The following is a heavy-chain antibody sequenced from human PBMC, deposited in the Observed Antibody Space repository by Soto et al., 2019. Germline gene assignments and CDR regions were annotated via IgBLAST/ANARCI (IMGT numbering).Heavy chain of an antibody. Sequence: RASVKVSCKASGYTFTSYGISWVRQAPGQGLEWMGWMNPNSGDTGYAQKFQGSVTMTRNTSISTAYMELSSLTSEDTAVYYCARDNSFDYWGQGTLVTVSS. J-gene: IGHJ4*02. CDR1: GYTFTSYG. CDR3: ARDNSFDY. V-gene: IGHV1-8*02. CDR2: MNPNSGDT.